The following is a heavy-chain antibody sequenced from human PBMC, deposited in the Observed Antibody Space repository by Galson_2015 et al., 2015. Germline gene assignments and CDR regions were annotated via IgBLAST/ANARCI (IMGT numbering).Heavy chain of an antibody. CDR1: GFSLSTSGVG. CDR2: IYWDDDK. V-gene: IGHV2-5*02. Sequence: PALVKPTQTLALTCTFSGFSLSTSGVGVGWICQPPGKALEWLALIYWDDDKRYSPSLKSRLTITKDTSKNQVVLTMTNMDPVDTATYYCAHMGLGRSFDYWGQGTLVTVSS. J-gene: IGHJ4*02. CDR3: AHMGLGRSFDY. D-gene: IGHD3-10*01.